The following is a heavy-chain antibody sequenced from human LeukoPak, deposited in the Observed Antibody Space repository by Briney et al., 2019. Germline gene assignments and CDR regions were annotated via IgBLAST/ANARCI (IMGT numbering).Heavy chain of an antibody. J-gene: IGHJ4*02. V-gene: IGHV2-5*01. CDR2: IYWNDDK. D-gene: IGHD1-26*01. CDR3: AHQSGSYSFASVPFDY. Sequence: SGPTLVKPTQTLTLTRTFSGFSLSTSGVGVGWIRQPPGKALEWLALIYWNDDKRYSPSLKSRLTITKDTSKNQVVLTMTNMDPVDTATYYCAHQSGSYSFASVPFDYWGQGTLVTVSS. CDR1: GFSLSTSGVG.